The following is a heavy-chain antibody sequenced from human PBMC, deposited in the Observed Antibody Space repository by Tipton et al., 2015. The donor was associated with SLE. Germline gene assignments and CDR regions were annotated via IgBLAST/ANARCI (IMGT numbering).Heavy chain of an antibody. V-gene: IGHV4-39*07. D-gene: IGHD4/OR15-4a*01. Sequence: TLSLTCTVSGGSISSCSCYWGWIRQPPGKGLEWIASIYHSGLTYSNPSLKSRIAFSVDTSKNQFSLRLSSVTAADTAVYYCARQSVHGASYFYYMDVWGKGTTVTVSS. CDR1: GGSISSCSCY. CDR2: IYHSGLT. CDR3: ARQSVHGASYFYYMDV. J-gene: IGHJ6*03.